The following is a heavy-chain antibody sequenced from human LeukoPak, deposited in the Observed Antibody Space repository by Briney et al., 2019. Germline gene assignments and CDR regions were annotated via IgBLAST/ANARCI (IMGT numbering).Heavy chain of an antibody. V-gene: IGHV2-5*01. CDR3: ARTVGGYLLHNCDY. CDR2: IHWNDDK. Sequence: SGPTLVNPTQTLTLTCTFSGFSLSTGGVDVGWIREPPGEALEWLALIHWNDDKRYRPSLKSRLTITKDTSKNQVVLTMTNMDPVDTATYYCARTVGGYLLHNCDYWGQGTLVTVSS. J-gene: IGHJ4*02. D-gene: IGHD3-10*01. CDR1: GFSLSTGGVD.